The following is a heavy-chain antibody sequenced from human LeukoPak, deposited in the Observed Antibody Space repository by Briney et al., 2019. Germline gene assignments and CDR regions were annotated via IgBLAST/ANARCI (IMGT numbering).Heavy chain of an antibody. CDR3: TTYLGAYAAYYFDF. CDR1: GFTFSSYG. CDR2: IRYDGSNK. Sequence: GGSLRLSCAASGFTFSSYGMHWVRQAPGKGLEWVAFIRYDGSNKYYADSVKGRFTISGDNSKNTLYLQMNSLRAEDTAVYYCTTYLGAYAAYYFDFWGLGTLVTVSS. D-gene: IGHD5-12*01. J-gene: IGHJ4*02. V-gene: IGHV3-30*02.